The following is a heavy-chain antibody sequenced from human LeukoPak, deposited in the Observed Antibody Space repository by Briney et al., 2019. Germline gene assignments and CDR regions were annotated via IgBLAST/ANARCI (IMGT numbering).Heavy chain of an antibody. Sequence: SETLSLTCTVSGGSISSGSYYWSWIRQPAGKGLEWIGRIYTSGSTNYNPSLKSRVTISVDTSKNQFSLKLSSVTAADTAVYYCARDWLPDDAFDIWGQGTMVTVSS. V-gene: IGHV4-61*02. CDR3: ARDWLPDDAFDI. CDR2: IYTSGST. J-gene: IGHJ3*02. D-gene: IGHD6-19*01. CDR1: GGSISSGSYY.